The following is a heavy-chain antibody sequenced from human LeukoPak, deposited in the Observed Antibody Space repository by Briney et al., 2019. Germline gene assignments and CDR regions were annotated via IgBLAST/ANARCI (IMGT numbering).Heavy chain of an antibody. Sequence: SETLSLTRTVSGGSISSSSYYWGWIRQPPGKGLEWIGSIYYSGSTHYNPSLKSRVTISVDTSKNQFSLKLSSVTAADTAVYYCARHRVISRLFDYWGQGTLVTVSS. J-gene: IGHJ4*02. CDR3: ARHRVISRLFDY. V-gene: IGHV4-39*01. CDR2: IYYSGST. CDR1: GGSISSSSYY. D-gene: IGHD3-22*01.